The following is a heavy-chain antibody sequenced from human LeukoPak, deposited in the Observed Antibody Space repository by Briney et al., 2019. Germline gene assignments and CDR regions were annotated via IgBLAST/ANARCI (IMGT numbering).Heavy chain of an antibody. CDR2: INHSGST. D-gene: IGHD3-16*01. Sequence: SETLSLTCAVYGGSFSGYYWSWIRQPPGKGLEWIGEINHSGSTNYNPSLKSRVTISVDTSKNQFSLKLSSVTAADTAVYYCARDIPVPGGPEHKWFDSWGQGTQVTVSS. V-gene: IGHV4-34*01. CDR3: ARDIPVPGGPEHKWFDS. J-gene: IGHJ5*01. CDR1: GGSFSGYY.